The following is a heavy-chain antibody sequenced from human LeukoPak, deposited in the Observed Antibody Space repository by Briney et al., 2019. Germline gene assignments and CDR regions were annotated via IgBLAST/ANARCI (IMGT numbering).Heavy chain of an antibody. CDR2: IYTSGST. J-gene: IGHJ2*01. D-gene: IGHD3-22*01. CDR3: ARWGSGYYNFDL. Sequence: SETLSLTCTVSGGSISSYYWSWIRQPAGKGLEWIGRIYTSGSTNYKPSLKSRVTISGDKSKNQFSLKLSSVTAADTAVYYCARWGSGYYNFDLWGRGTLVTVSS. CDR1: GGSISSYY. V-gene: IGHV4-4*07.